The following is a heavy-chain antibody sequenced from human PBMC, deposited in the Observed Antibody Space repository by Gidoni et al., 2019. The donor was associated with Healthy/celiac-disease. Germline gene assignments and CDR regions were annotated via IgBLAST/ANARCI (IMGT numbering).Heavy chain of an antibody. V-gene: IGHV4-59*01. J-gene: IGHJ3*02. CDR2: IYYSGSN. D-gene: IGHD1-26*01. CDR1: GGSISSYY. Sequence: QVQLQESGPGLVQPSETLSLTCTVSGGSISSYYWSWIRQPPGKGLEWIGYIYYSGSNNYNPSLKSRVTISVDTSKNQFSLKLSSVTAADTAVYYCARAGYSGSPGAFDIWGQGTMVTVSS. CDR3: ARAGYSGSPGAFDI.